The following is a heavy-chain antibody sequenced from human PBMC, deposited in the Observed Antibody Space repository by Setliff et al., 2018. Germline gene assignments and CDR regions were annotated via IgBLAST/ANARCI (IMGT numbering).Heavy chain of an antibody. CDR2: ISSANNYL. CDR1: GFTFSSYS. J-gene: IGHJ4*02. V-gene: IGHV3-21*04. D-gene: IGHD5-18*01. CDR3: ATTRVWIPVLDS. Sequence: GGSLRLSCEGSGFTFSSYSMNWVRQAPGKGLEWVAAISSANNYLVYADSVKGRFTISRDNAKNSVYLQMNSLRAEDTAIYYCATTRVWIPVLDSCGQGTLVTVSS.